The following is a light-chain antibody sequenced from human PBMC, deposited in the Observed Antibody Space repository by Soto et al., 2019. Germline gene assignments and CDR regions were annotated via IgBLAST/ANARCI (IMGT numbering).Light chain of an antibody. V-gene: IGLV2-14*03. Sequence: QSALTQPASVSGSPGQSITISCTGTSREVGGYNYVSWYQHHPGKAPKLMIYDVSSRPSGVSNRFSGSKSGNTASLTISGLQAEDEADYYCSSYTSSRTLVFGTGTKVTV. CDR1: SREVGGYNY. J-gene: IGLJ1*01. CDR2: DVS. CDR3: SSYTSSRTLV.